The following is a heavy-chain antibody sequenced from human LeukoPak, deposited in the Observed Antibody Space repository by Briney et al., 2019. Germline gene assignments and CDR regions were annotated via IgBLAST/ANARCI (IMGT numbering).Heavy chain of an antibody. Sequence: PGGSLRLSCEASGFTFRDFGMTWGRQSPGKGLAWVSAITGTGRSTYYTDSVRGRFTISRDNSKNTLYLHLNSLRVEDTAVSDWAKTAAYVLVTGFDYWGQGTLVTVSS. CDR2: ITGTGRST. V-gene: IGHV3-23*01. CDR1: GFTFRDFG. J-gene: IGHJ4*02. D-gene: IGHD2-21*02. CDR3: AKTAAYVLVTGFDY.